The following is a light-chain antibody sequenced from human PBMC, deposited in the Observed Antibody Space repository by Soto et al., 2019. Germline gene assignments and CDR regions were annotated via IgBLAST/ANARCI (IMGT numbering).Light chain of an antibody. V-gene: IGLV2-14*01. CDR1: SSDVGGYNY. Sequence: QSALTQPASVSGSPGQSITISCTGTSSDVGGYNYVSWYQQHPGKAHKFMIYDVSNRPSGVSNRFTGSKSGNTASLTISWLQAEDEADYYCSSYTTSNTRQIVFGTGTKVTVL. CDR2: DVS. J-gene: IGLJ1*01. CDR3: SSYTTSNTRQIV.